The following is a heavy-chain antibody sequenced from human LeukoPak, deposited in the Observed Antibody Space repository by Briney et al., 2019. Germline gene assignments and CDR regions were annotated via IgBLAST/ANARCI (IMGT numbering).Heavy chain of an antibody. D-gene: IGHD3-10*01. CDR1: GYTFTSYG. V-gene: IGHV1-18*01. J-gene: IGHJ4*02. CDR3: ARDYTIYGSGSPAVDY. Sequence: GASVKVSCKASGYTFTSYGISWVRQAPGQGLEWMGWISAYNGNTNYAQKLQGRVTMTTDTSTSTAYMELRSLRSDDTAVYYCARDYTIYGSGSPAVDYWGQGTLVTVSS. CDR2: ISAYNGNT.